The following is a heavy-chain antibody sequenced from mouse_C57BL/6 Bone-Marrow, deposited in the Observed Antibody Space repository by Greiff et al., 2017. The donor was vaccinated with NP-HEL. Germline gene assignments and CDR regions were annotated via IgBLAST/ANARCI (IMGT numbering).Heavy chain of an antibody. CDR1: GFTFNTYA. V-gene: IGHV10-3*01. J-gene: IGHJ4*01. Sequence: EVQRVESGGGLVQPKGSLKLSCAASGFTFNTYAMHRVRQAPGKGLEWVARIRSKSSNYATYYADSVKDRFTISRDDSQSMLYLQMNNLKTEDTAMYYCVWLRRRDAMDYWGQGTSVTVSS. CDR2: IRSKSSNYAT. CDR3: VWLRRRDAMDY. D-gene: IGHD2-2*01.